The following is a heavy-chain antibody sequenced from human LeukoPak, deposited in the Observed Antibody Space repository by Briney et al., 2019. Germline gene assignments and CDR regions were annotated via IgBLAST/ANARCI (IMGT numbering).Heavy chain of an antibody. D-gene: IGHD3-22*01. CDR3: ARGILIGYYDSSGYLAYFDY. Sequence: ASVKVSCKASGYTFTGYYMHWVRQAPGQGLEWMGWINPNSGGTNYAQKFQGRVTMTRDTSISTAYMELSRLRSDDTAVYYCARGILIGYYDSSGYLAYFDYWGQGTLVTVSS. J-gene: IGHJ4*02. CDR1: GYTFTGYY. CDR2: INPNSGGT. V-gene: IGHV1-2*02.